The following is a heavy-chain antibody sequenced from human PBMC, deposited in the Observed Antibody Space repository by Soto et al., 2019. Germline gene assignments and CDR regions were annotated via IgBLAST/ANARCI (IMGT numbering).Heavy chain of an antibody. V-gene: IGHV4-30-4*01. CDR2: IYYSGSA. D-gene: IGHD3-9*01. CDR1: GGSISSGDYY. Sequence: SETLSLTCTVSGGSISSGDYYWSWIRQPPGKGLEWIGYIYYSGSAYYNPSLKSRVTISVDTSKNQFSLKLSSVTAADTAVYYCASDILYRLDYWGQGTLVTAPQ. J-gene: IGHJ4*02. CDR3: ASDILYRLDY.